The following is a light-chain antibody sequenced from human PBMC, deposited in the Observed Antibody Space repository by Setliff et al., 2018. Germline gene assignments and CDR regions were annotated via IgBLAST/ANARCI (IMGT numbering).Light chain of an antibody. CDR2: DVT. Sequence: QSALTQPHSVSGSPGQSVTISCTGTSSDVGGFHYVSWYQQHPGKTPKLLIFDVTKRPSGVPDRFSASKSGSTASLTISGLQAEDEADYYCCSYAGNSRVVFGGGTKVTV. V-gene: IGLV2-11*01. CDR1: SSDVGGFHY. CDR3: CSYAGNSRVV. J-gene: IGLJ2*01.